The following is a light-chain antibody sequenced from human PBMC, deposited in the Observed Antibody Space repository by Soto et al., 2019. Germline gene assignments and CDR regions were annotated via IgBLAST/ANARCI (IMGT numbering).Light chain of an antibody. CDR1: QGVRSD. J-gene: IGKJ1*01. CDR3: QQYAASPRT. V-gene: IGKV3-20*01. Sequence: EIVMTQSPDTLSVSPGDRATLSCRASQGVRSDLAWYQQKAGQSPRLLIYGASSRATGIPDRFSGSGSATDFTLTISRLEPEDFAVYYCQQYAASPRTFGQGTKVDIK. CDR2: GAS.